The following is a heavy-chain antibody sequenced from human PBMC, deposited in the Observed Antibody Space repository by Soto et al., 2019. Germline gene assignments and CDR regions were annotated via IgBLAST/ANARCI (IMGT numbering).Heavy chain of an antibody. CDR2: IDPSDSDI. V-gene: IGHV5-51*01. CDR3: ARSFFDNFDY. CDR1: GYRFASYR. Sequence: GESLKISCKGSGYRFASYRSAWVRQMPGKGLEWMGIIDPSDSDIRYSPSFQGQVTISADKSISTAYLQWSSLKASDTAIYYCARSFFDNFDYWGQGTLVTVSS. J-gene: IGHJ4*01. D-gene: IGHD3-3*01.